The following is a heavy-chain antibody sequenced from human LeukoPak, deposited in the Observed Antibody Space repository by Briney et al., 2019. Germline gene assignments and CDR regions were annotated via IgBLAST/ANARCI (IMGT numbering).Heavy chain of an antibody. D-gene: IGHD2-2*01. V-gene: IGHV3-21*01. CDR2: ISTGGSFL. Sequence: GGSLRLSCAASGFTFSSYSMNWVRQAPGEGLEWVSSISTGGSFLYYADSVKGRFTISRDDAKSSLYLQMNSLRAEDTAVYYCARGDIGVLPAVPRWFDPWGQGTLVTVSS. CDR1: GFTFSSYS. CDR3: ARGDIGVLPAVPRWFDP. J-gene: IGHJ5*02.